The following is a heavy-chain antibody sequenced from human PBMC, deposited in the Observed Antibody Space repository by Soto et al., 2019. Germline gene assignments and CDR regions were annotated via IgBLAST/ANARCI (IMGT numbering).Heavy chain of an antibody. V-gene: IGHV3-30-3*01. Sequence: VQVVESGGGVVQPGRSLRLSCAASGFTFSGHAMHWVRQAPGKGLEWVAFISFDGSNKYYADSVKGRFTISRDNSKNTLFLQMNSLRGEDTAVYYCARDRFSGYGDNAHGMDVWGQGTTVTVSS. J-gene: IGHJ6*02. CDR3: ARDRFSGYGDNAHGMDV. CDR1: GFTFSGHA. CDR2: ISFDGSNK. D-gene: IGHD4-17*01.